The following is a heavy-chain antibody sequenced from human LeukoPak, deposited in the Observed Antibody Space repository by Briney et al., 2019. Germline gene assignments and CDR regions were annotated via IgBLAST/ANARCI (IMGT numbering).Heavy chain of an antibody. V-gene: IGHV4-30-2*02. CDR1: GGSISSGDYS. Sequence: SETLSLTCAVSGGSISSGDYSWSWIRQPPGKGLEWIGYIYHETTYYSPSLKSRVTISVDRSKNQFSLKLSSVTAADTAVYYCSGYYYYYGMDVWGQGTTVTVSS. CDR2: IYHETT. J-gene: IGHJ6*02. CDR3: SGYYYYYGMDV.